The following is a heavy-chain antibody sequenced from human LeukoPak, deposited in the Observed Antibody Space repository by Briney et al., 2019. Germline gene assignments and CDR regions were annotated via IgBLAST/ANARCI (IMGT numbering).Heavy chain of an antibody. D-gene: IGHD6-19*01. CDR2: IYYTGST. J-gene: IGHJ4*02. CDR3: AGGRYSGGWYDY. V-gene: IGHV4-59*01. Sequence: SETLSLTCTVTGGSISTYYWSWIRQPPGKGLEYIAYIYYTGSTDYNPSLKSRVSISVDTSKNQFSLELNSVTAADTAVYYCAGGRYSGGWYDYWGQGTLVTVSS. CDR1: GGSISTYY.